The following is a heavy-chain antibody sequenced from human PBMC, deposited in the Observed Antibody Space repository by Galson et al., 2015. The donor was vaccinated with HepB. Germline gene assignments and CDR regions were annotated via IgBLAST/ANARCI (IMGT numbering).Heavy chain of an antibody. V-gene: IGHV1-69*04. D-gene: IGHD3-10*01. CDR2: IIPILGIA. CDR1: GGTFSSYA. CDR3: AREAGDDTMVRGVIGY. Sequence: SVKVSCKASGGTFSSYAISWVRQAPGQGLEWMGRIIPILGIANYAQKFQGRVTITADKSTSTAYMERSSLRSEDTAVYYCAREAGDDTMVRGVIGYWGQGTLVTVSS. J-gene: IGHJ4*02.